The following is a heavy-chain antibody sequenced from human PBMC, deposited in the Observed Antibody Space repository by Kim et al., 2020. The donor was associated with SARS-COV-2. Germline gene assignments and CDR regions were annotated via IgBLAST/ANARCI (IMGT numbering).Heavy chain of an antibody. V-gene: IGHV1-2*02. CDR2: INPRTDDT. CDR1: GYTFNDYI. D-gene: IGHD3-16*01. CDR3: AREKIGGTFDY. Sequence: ASVKVSCKASGYTFNDYIIHWVRQAPGQGLEWMGWINPRTDDTRYAKKFQGRVTMTRDTSISTAYMELRSLRSDDTAVYYCAREKIGGTFDYWGQGTLVIVSS. J-gene: IGHJ4*02.